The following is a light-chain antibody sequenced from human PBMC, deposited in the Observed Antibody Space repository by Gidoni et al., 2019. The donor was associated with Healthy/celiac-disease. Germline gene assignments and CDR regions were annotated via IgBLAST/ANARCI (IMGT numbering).Light chain of an antibody. CDR3: QQSYSTPWT. V-gene: IGKV1-39*01. Sequence: DIQMTQSPSSLSASVRDRVTITCRASQSISSYLNWYQQKPGKPPKLLIYAASSLQSGVPSRFSGSGSGTDFTLTISSLQPEDFATYYCQQSYSTPWTFGQGTKVEIK. CDR2: AAS. CDR1: QSISSY. J-gene: IGKJ1*01.